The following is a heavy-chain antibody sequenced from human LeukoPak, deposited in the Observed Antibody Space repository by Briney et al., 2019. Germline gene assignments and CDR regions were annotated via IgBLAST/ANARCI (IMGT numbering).Heavy chain of an antibody. D-gene: IGHD6-6*01. Sequence: SETLSLTCTVSGGSINAYYWTWIRQPPGRGLEWIGCIHYSGSTNYNPSLKSRVTTSIDTSKNQLSLRLTSVTAADTAVYFCTAARGPRSASDIWGNGTMVTVSS. CDR1: GGSINAYY. V-gene: IGHV4-59*01. J-gene: IGHJ3*02. CDR3: TAARGPRSASDI. CDR2: IHYSGST.